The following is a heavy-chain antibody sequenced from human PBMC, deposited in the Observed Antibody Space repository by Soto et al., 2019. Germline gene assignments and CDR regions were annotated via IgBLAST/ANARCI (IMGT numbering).Heavy chain of an antibody. J-gene: IGHJ5*02. CDR1: GFTFSSCA. V-gene: IGHV3-23*01. CDR2: ISGSGGST. Sequence: GGSLRLSCAASGFTFSSCAMSWVRQAPGKGLEWVSAISGSGGSTYYADSVKGRFTISRDNSKNTLYLQMNSLRAEDTAVYYCAKDRGARITVTTNNWFGPWGQGTLVTVSS. CDR3: AKDRGARITVTTNNWFGP. D-gene: IGHD4-4*01.